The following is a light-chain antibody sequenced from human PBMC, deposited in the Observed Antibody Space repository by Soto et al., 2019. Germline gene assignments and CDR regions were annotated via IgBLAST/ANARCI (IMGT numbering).Light chain of an antibody. Sequence: EIVLTQSPGTLSLSPGERATLSCRASQSVSSSYLAWYQQKPGQAHRLLIYGASSRATGIPDRFSGSGSGTDFTLTISRLEPEDCAVYYCQQYGSSPDTFGQGTKLEIK. V-gene: IGKV3-20*01. J-gene: IGKJ2*01. CDR1: QSVSSSY. CDR2: GAS. CDR3: QQYGSSPDT.